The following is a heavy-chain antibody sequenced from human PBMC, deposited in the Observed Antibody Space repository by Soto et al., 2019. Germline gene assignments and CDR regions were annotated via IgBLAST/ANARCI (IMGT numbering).Heavy chain of an antibody. CDR3: SRVDPSAKSHDY. V-gene: IGHV3-72*01. CDR1: AISEFSFSDQY. D-gene: IGHD2-15*01. CDR2: SRNRVNNLST. Sequence: PGGSLRLSCTVSAISEFSFSDQYMDWVRQAPGKGLEWVGRSRNRVNNLSTAYAASVQGRFTISRDESKNTVYLQMNSLKTDDTAVYYCSRVDPSAKSHDYWGQGTLVTVS. J-gene: IGHJ4*02.